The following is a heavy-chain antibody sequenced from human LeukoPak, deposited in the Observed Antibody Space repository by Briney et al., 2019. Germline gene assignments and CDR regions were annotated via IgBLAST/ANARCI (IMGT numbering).Heavy chain of an antibody. D-gene: IGHD6-19*01. CDR1: GFTFSSYS. CDR3: ARGSSSGWMSFDY. CDR2: ISSSGSTI. J-gene: IGHJ4*02. Sequence: GGSLRLSCAASGFTFSSYSMNWVRQAPGKGLEWVSYISSSGSTIYYADSVKGRFTISRDNAKNSLYLQMNSLRAEDTAVYYCARGSSSGWMSFDYWGQGTLVTVSS. V-gene: IGHV3-48*04.